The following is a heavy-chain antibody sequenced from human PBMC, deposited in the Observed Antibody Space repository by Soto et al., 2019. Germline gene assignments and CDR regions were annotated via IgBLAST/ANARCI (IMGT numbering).Heavy chain of an antibody. CDR1: GGSISSSSYY. CDR2: IYYRGYT. Sequence: PSETLSLTCTVSGGSISSSSYYWSWIRQPPGKGLEWIGYIYYRGYTNYNPSLKSRVTISVDTSKNQFSLKLSSVTAADTAVYYCATAARRAGNFDCWGQGTLVTVSS. V-gene: IGHV4-61*01. D-gene: IGHD6-6*01. CDR3: ATAARRAGNFDC. J-gene: IGHJ4*02.